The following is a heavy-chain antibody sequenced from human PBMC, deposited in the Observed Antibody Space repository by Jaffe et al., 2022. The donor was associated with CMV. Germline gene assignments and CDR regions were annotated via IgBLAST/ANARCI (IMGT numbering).Heavy chain of an antibody. CDR3: ARGPHGYCGGDCYPIDY. J-gene: IGHJ4*02. V-gene: IGHV3-21*01. D-gene: IGHD2-21*02. Sequence: EVQLVESGGGLVKPGGSLRLSCAASGFTFSSYSMNWVRQAPGKGLEWVSSISSSSSYIYYADSVKGRFTISRDNAKNSLYLQMNSLRAEDTAVYYCARGPHGYCGGDCYPIDYWGQGTLVTVSS. CDR1: GFTFSSYS. CDR2: ISSSSSYI.